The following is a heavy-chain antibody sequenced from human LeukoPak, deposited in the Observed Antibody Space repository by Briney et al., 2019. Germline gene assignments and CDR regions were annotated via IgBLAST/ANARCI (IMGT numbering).Heavy chain of an antibody. V-gene: IGHV4-39*07. CDR3: ARDPYSSSWGLWHYYYYMDV. CDR2: IYYSGST. Sequence: SETLSLTCTVSGGSISSSSYYWGWIRQPPGKGLEWIGSIYYSGSTYYNPSLKSRVTISVDTSKNQFSLKLSSVTAADTAVYYCARDPYSSSWGLWHYYYYMDVWGKGTTVTVSS. D-gene: IGHD6-13*01. J-gene: IGHJ6*03. CDR1: GGSISSSSYY.